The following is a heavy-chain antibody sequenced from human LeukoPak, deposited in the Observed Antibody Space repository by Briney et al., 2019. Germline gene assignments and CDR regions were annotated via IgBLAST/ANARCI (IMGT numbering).Heavy chain of an antibody. CDR1: GFTFSNYG. CDR3: AKDKDSRGSFMDV. Sequence: GGSLRLSCAASGFTFSNYGMHWVRQAPGKGLEWVAVIWYDGSNKYYADSVKGRFTISRDNSKNTLYLQMNSLRAEDTAVYYCAKDKDSRGSFMDVWGKGTTVTASS. CDR2: IWYDGSNK. J-gene: IGHJ6*03. D-gene: IGHD6-19*01. V-gene: IGHV3-33*06.